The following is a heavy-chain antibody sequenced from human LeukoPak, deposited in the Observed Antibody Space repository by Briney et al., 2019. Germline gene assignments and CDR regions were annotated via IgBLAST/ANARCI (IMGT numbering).Heavy chain of an antibody. V-gene: IGHV4-34*01. D-gene: IGHD1/OR15-1a*01. Sequence: PSETLSLTCAVYGGSFSGYYWSWIRQPPGKGLEWIGEINHSGSTNYNPSLKSRVTISVDTSKNQFSLKLSSVTAADTAVYYCARESDWDNIDYWGQGTLVTVSS. CDR1: GGSFSGYY. CDR2: INHSGST. J-gene: IGHJ4*02. CDR3: ARESDWDNIDY.